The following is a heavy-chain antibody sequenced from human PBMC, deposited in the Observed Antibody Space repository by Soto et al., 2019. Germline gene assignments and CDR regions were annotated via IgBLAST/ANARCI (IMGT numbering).Heavy chain of an antibody. V-gene: IGHV3-48*03. CDR2: ISSSGSTI. CDR1: GLTFSSYE. Sequence: GGALRLSCAASGLTFSSYEMNWVRQSPGKGLEWVSYISSSGSTIYYADSVKGRFTISRDNAKNSLYLQMNSLRAEDTAVYYCARDFSYYDCSGGSCYYYYYYGMDVWGQGTTVTGYS. CDR3: ARDFSYYDCSGGSCYYYYYYGMDV. J-gene: IGHJ6*02. D-gene: IGHD2-15*01.